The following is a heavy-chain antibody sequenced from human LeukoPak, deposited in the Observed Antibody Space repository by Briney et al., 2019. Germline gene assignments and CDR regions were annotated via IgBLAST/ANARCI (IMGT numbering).Heavy chain of an antibody. CDR2: IYTSGST. CDR1: GGSISSYY. Sequence: SETLSLTCTVSGGSISSYYWSWIRQPAGKGLEWIGRIYTSGSTNYNPSLKSRVTISVDTSKNQFSLKLSSVTAADTAVYYRAREYYDILPGDYYYYMDVWGKGTTVTVSS. CDR3: AREYYDILPGDYYYYMDV. V-gene: IGHV4-4*07. D-gene: IGHD3-9*01. J-gene: IGHJ6*03.